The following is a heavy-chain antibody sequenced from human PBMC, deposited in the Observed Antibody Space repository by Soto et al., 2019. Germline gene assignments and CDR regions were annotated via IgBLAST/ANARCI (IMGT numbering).Heavy chain of an antibody. V-gene: IGHV3-30-3*01. CDR2: ISYDGSNK. Sequence: QVQLVESGGGVVQPGRSLRLSCAASGFTFSSYAMHWVSQAQGKGLEWVAVISYDGSNKYYTDSVKGRFTISRDNSKNTLYLQMNSLRAEDTAVYDCARDHYGSNLGFDYWGQGTLVTVSS. J-gene: IGHJ4*02. CDR1: GFTFSSYA. D-gene: IGHD4-17*01. CDR3: ARDHYGSNLGFDY.